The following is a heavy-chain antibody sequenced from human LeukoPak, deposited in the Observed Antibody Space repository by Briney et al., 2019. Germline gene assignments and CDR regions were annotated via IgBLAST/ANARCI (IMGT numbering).Heavy chain of an antibody. J-gene: IGHJ5*02. CDR1: GFTFSSYG. V-gene: IGHV3-30*18. CDR2: ISYDGSNK. D-gene: IGHD4-17*01. CDR3: AKDPHSTVTTGLNWFDP. Sequence: GSLRLSCAASGFTFSSYGMHWVRQAPGKGLEWVAVISYDGSNKYYADSVKGRFTISRDNSKNTLYLQMNSLRAEDTAVYYCAKDPHSTVTTGLNWFDPWGQGTLVTVSS.